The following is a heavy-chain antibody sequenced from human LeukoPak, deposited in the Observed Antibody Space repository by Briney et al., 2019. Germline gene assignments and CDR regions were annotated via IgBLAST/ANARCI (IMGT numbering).Heavy chain of an antibody. CDR3: ARVAEAAAFDS. D-gene: IGHD6-13*01. Sequence: SGGSLRLSCAASGFTFSTYSMNWVRQAPGKGLEWVSSISRNSRYIYYADSMRGRFTISRDNAKNSLYLQMNSLKPEDTAVYYCARVAEAAAFDSWGQGTLVTASS. J-gene: IGHJ4*02. V-gene: IGHV3-21*06. CDR2: ISRNSRYI. CDR1: GFTFSTYS.